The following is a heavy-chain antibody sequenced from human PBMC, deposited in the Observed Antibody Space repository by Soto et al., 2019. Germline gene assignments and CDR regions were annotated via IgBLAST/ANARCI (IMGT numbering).Heavy chain of an antibody. Sequence: QVQLVQSGAEVKKPGSSVKVSCKASGGTFSSYAISWVRQAPGQRLEWMGWINAGNGNTKYSQKFQGRVTITRDTSASTAYMELSSLRSEDTAVYYCARDSLPPIVGATPFDYWGQGTLVTVSS. CDR2: INAGNGNT. CDR3: ARDSLPPIVGATPFDY. CDR1: GGTFSSYA. V-gene: IGHV1-3*01. D-gene: IGHD1-26*01. J-gene: IGHJ4*02.